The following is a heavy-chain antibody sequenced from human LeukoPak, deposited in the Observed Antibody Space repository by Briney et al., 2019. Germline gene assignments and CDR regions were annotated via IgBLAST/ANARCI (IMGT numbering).Heavy chain of an antibody. CDR2: ISGTGGST. Sequence: GGSLRLSCAASGFTFSSYAMSWVRQAPGKGLEWVSVISGTGGSTYYADSVKGRFTISRDNSKNTLYLQMNSLRAEDTAVYYCAKDARITMIVVVISNGARAFDIWGQGTMVTVSS. D-gene: IGHD3-22*01. CDR1: GFTFSSYA. J-gene: IGHJ3*02. CDR3: AKDARITMIVVVISNGARAFDI. V-gene: IGHV3-23*01.